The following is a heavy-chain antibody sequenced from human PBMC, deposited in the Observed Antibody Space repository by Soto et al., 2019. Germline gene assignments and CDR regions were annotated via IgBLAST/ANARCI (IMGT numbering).Heavy chain of an antibody. D-gene: IGHD6-19*01. J-gene: IGHJ4*02. CDR1: GGSFSGYY. CDR2: INHSGST. V-gene: IGHV4-34*01. CDR3: ARGRFPSVAGRGPLGY. Sequence: QVQLQQWGAGLLKPSETLSLTCAVYGGSFSGYYWSWIRQPPGKGLEWIGEINHSGSTNYNPSLKSRVTISVEPSKHLFSLKLSSVTAADTAVYYCARGRFPSVAGRGPLGYWGQGTLVTVSS.